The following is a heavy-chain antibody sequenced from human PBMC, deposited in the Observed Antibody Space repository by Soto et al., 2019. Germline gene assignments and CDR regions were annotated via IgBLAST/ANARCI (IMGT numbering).Heavy chain of an antibody. CDR2: IYHSGST. CDR3: ARTPSGYSHGYFDY. CDR1: GGSISSGGYS. Sequence: SETLSLTCAVSGGSISSGGYSWSWIRQPPGKGLEWIGYIYHSGSTYYNPSLKSRVTISVDRSKNQFSLKLSSVTAADTAVYYCARTPSGYSHGYFDYWGQGTLVTVSS. V-gene: IGHV4-30-2*01. D-gene: IGHD5-18*01. J-gene: IGHJ4*02.